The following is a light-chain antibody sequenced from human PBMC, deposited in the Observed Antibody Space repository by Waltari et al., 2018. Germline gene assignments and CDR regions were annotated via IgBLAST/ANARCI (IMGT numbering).Light chain of an antibody. CDR1: GSNTRPGEA. V-gene: IGLV1-40*01. Sequence: QSVLTQPPSVSGAPGQRVTISCPGSGSNTRPGEAVHWYQQLPGTTPKVLIYENINRPAGVPARFSASKSGTSASLAITGLQADDEADYYCQSYDISLGGVVFGGGTNLRVL. CDR2: ENI. J-gene: IGLJ2*01. CDR3: QSYDISLGGVV.